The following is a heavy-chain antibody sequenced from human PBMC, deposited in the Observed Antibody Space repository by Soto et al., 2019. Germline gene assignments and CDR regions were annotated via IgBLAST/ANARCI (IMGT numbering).Heavy chain of an antibody. CDR3: TTDSYYYDSSGYYSRRPFDY. D-gene: IGHD3-22*01. J-gene: IGHJ4*02. Sequence: GGSLRLSCAASGFTVSSNYMSWVRQAPGKGLEWVSVIYSGGSTYYADSVKGRFTISRDNSKNTLYLQMNSLRAEDTAVYYCTTDSYYYDSSGYYSRRPFDYWGQGTLVTVSS. CDR1: GFTVSSNY. V-gene: IGHV3-53*01. CDR2: IYSGGST.